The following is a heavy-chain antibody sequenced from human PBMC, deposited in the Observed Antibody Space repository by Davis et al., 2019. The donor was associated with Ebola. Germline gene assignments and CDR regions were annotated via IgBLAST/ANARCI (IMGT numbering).Heavy chain of an antibody. D-gene: IGHD3-16*02. CDR2: ISSSGSTI. Sequence: GESLKISCAASGFTFSSYEVNWVRQAPGKGLEWISYISSSGSTIYYADSVKGRFTISRDNAKNSLYLQMNSLRAEDTAVYYCARGDRDDYVWGSYRRYFDYWGQGTLVTVSS. CDR1: GFTFSSYE. J-gene: IGHJ4*02. V-gene: IGHV3-48*03. CDR3: ARGDRDDYVWGSYRRYFDY.